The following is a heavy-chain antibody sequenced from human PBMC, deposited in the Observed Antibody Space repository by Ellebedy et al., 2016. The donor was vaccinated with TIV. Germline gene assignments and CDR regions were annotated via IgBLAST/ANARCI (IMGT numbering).Heavy chain of an antibody. V-gene: IGHV4-39*07. CDR1: GGSISSGDYY. D-gene: IGHD1-26*01. J-gene: IGHJ5*01. Sequence: MPSETLSLTCTVSGGSISSGDYYWSWIRQPPGKGLEWIGNMYFGGSTNYNPSLKSRVTISVDTSENQFSLKLSSLTAADTALYYCAREVRGEHLHYFDSWGHGTLVSVPS. CDR2: MYFGGST. CDR3: AREVRGEHLHYFDS.